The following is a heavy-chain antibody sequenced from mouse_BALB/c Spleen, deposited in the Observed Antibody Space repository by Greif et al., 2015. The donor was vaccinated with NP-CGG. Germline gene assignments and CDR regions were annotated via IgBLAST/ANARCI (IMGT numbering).Heavy chain of an antibody. CDR3: ARRNSSGYFDY. D-gene: IGHD3-1*01. CDR1: GFTFSSYG. Sequence: DVKLVESGGDLVKPGGSLKLSCAASGFTFSSYGMSWVRQTPDKRLEWVATISSGGSYTYYPDSVKGRFTISRDNAKNTLYLQMSSLKSEDTAMYYCARRNSSGYFDYWGQGTTLTVSS. J-gene: IGHJ2*01. V-gene: IGHV5-6*02. CDR2: ISSGGSYT.